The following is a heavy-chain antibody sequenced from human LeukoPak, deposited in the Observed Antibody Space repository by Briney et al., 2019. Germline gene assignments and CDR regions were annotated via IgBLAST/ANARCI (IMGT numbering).Heavy chain of an antibody. D-gene: IGHD6-19*01. V-gene: IGHV3-23*01. Sequence: LPGGSLRLSCAASGFTFSSYAMSWVRQAPGKGLEWVSVISGSGGSTYYADSVKGRFTISRDNSRDTLYLQMSSLRAEDTAVYYCAIGLRYSSGWYDYWGQGTLVTVSS. CDR3: AIGLRYSSGWYDY. J-gene: IGHJ4*02. CDR1: GFTFSSYA. CDR2: ISGSGGST.